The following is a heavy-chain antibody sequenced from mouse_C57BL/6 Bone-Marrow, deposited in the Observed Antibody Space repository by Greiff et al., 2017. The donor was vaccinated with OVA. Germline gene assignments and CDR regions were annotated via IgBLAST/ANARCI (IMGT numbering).Heavy chain of an antibody. J-gene: IGHJ2*01. CDR1: GFNIKDDY. V-gene: IGHV14-4*01. Sequence: VQLQQSGAELVRPGASVKLSCTASGFNIKDDYMHWVKQRPEQGLEWIGWVDPENGYTEYASKFQGKATITADTSSNTAYLQLSSLTSEDTAVYYCTTCGYDRFYFDYWGQGTTLTVSS. D-gene: IGHD2-2*01. CDR3: TTCGYDRFYFDY. CDR2: VDPENGYT.